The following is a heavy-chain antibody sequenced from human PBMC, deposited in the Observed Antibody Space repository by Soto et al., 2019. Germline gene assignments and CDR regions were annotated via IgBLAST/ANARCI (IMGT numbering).Heavy chain of an antibody. Sequence: GASVKVCCKASGGTFSSYAISWVRQAPGQGLEWMGGIIPIFGTANYAQKFQGRVTITADESTSTAYMELSSLRSEDTAVYYCARLYPYYDILTGSQIYGSDFWGQGTMVTVSS. CDR3: ARLYPYYDILTGSQIYGSDF. CDR2: IIPIFGTA. J-gene: IGHJ3*01. CDR1: GGTFSSYA. V-gene: IGHV1-69*13. D-gene: IGHD3-9*01.